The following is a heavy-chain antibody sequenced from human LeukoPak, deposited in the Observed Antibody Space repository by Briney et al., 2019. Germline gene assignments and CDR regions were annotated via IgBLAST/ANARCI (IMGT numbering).Heavy chain of an antibody. CDR1: GGTFSSYT. CDR3: ARSDDIVVVPAATRYNWFDP. Sequence: SVKVSCKASGGTFSSYTISWVRQAPGQGLEWMGRIIPILGIANYAQKFQGRVTITADKSTSTAYMELSSLRSEDTAVYYCARSDDIVVVPAATRYNWFDPWGRGTLVTVSS. CDR2: IIPILGIA. J-gene: IGHJ5*02. V-gene: IGHV1-69*02. D-gene: IGHD2-2*01.